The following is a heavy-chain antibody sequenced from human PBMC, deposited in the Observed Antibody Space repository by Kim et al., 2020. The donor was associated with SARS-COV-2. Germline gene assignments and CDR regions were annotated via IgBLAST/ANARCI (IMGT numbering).Heavy chain of an antibody. J-gene: IGHJ4*02. CDR2: IYHSGST. CDR1: GYSISSGYY. V-gene: IGHV4-38-2*02. CDR3: ASTDHTGNIDY. Sequence: SETLSLTCTVSGYSISSGYYWGWIRQPPGKGLEGSGSIYHSGSTYYNPSRKSLVTISVDTSKNQFSLKLSSVTDANTAVYYCASTDHTGNIDYWGQGTLGTVS. D-gene: IGHD1-1*01.